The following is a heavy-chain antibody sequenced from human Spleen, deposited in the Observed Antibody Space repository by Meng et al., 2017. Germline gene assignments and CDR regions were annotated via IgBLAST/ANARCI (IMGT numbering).Heavy chain of an antibody. CDR2: IIPIFGTA. Sequence: SVKVSCKASGGTFSSYAISWVRQAPGQGLEWMGGIIPIFGTANYAQKFQGRVTITADKSTSTAYMELSSLRSEDTAVYYCARGKKKGYYDSSGYDWLDPWGQGTLVTVSS. CDR1: GGTFSSYA. V-gene: IGHV1-69*06. CDR3: ARGKKKGYYDSSGYDWLDP. D-gene: IGHD3-22*01. J-gene: IGHJ5*02.